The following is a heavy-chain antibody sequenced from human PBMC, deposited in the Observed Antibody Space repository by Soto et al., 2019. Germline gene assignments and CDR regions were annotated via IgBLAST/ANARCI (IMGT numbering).Heavy chain of an antibody. J-gene: IGHJ5*02. V-gene: IGHV3-23*01. CDR1: GFTFGTTD. D-gene: IGHD3-10*01. Sequence: GGSLRLSCAASGFTFGTTDMSWVRQAPGEGLEWVSTIDGSGGITYYADSVKGRFTISRDSSRNTVYLQMNSLRGDDTALYYCVKNSGWFNTWGQGALVTVSS. CDR2: IDGSGGIT. CDR3: VKNSGWFNT.